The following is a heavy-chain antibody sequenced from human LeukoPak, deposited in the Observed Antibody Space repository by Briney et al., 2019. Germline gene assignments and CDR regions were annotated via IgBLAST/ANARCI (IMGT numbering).Heavy chain of an antibody. V-gene: IGHV4-59*01. CDR1: GGSISSYY. CDR2: IYYSGST. CDR3: ASTYGDRDAFDI. D-gene: IGHD4-17*01. J-gene: IGHJ3*02. Sequence: SETLSLTCTFSGGSISSYYWSWIRQPPGKGLEWIGYIYYSGSTNYNPSLKSRVTISVDTSKNQFSLKLSSVTAADTAVYYCASTYGDRDAFDIWGQGTMVTVSS.